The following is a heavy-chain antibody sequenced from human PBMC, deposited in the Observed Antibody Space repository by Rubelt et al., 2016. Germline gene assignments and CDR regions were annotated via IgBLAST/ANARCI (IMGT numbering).Heavy chain of an antibody. Sequence: QVQLQQWGAGLFRPSQTLSLTCGVSGVSVRSTSYFWVWVRQPPGKGLEWIGEIKHSGITNYRPSVKSRVTMSVDKSTNQFSLRLTSVTAAETGVYYCARGRAGRRFDYWDQGALVNVSS. CDR3: ARGRAGRRFDY. J-gene: IGHJ4*02. CDR2: IKHSGIT. CDR1: GVSVRSTSYF. V-gene: IGHV4-34*01. D-gene: IGHD6-6*01.